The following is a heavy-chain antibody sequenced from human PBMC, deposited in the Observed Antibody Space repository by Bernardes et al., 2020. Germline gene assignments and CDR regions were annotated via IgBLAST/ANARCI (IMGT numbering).Heavy chain of an antibody. CDR1: GFTFSSYG. CDR3: ARAGNGDYPNDWFDP. J-gene: IGHJ5*02. CDR2: MISSSSYI. D-gene: IGHD4-17*01. Sequence: GGSLRLSCAASGFTFSSYGMNLVRQAPGKGLEWVSSMISSSSYIYYADSVRGRFTASRDNARNSLYLQMNSLRAEDTAVYYCARAGNGDYPNDWFDPWGQGTLVTVSS. V-gene: IGHV3-21*01.